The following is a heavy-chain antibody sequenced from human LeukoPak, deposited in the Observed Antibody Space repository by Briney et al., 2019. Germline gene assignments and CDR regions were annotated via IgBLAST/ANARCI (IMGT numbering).Heavy chain of an antibody. CDR3: ARGEQWLTPSPHGMDV. CDR1: GFTFSSYS. Sequence: GGSLRLSCAASGFTFSSYSMNWVRQAPGKGLKWVSYISSSSSTIYYADSVKGRFTISRDNAKNSLYLQMNSLRAEDTAVYYCARGEQWLTPSPHGMDVWGQGTTVTVSS. CDR2: ISSSSSTI. V-gene: IGHV3-48*01. D-gene: IGHD6-19*01. J-gene: IGHJ6*02.